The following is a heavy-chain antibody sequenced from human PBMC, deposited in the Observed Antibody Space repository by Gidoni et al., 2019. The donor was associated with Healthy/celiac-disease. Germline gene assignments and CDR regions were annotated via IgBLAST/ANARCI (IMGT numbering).Heavy chain of an antibody. Sequence: EVQLLEPGGGLVQSGGSLRLSCAASGFTFSSYAMSWVRQAPGKGLEWVSAISGSGGSTYYADSVKGRFTISRDNSKNTLYLQMNSLRAEDTAVYYCAKEEHSSSSFDYWGQGTLVTVSS. J-gene: IGHJ4*02. V-gene: IGHV3-23*01. CDR3: AKEEHSSSSFDY. CDR2: ISGSGGST. D-gene: IGHD6-13*01. CDR1: GFTFSSYA.